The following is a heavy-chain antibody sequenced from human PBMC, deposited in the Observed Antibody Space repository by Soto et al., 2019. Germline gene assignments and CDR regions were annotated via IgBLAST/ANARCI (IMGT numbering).Heavy chain of an antibody. CDR2: ISSDGSNE. CDR1: GFTFSTYA. CDR3: ARDLTAMVTFWFDP. V-gene: IGHV3-30-3*01. Sequence: GGSLRLSCAASGFTFSTYAMHWVRQAPGKGLEWVAIISSDGSNEYYADSVKGRFIISRDNSKNTLYLQMNSLRAEDTALYYCARDLTAMVTFWFDPWGQGTLVTVSS. D-gene: IGHD5-18*01. J-gene: IGHJ5*02.